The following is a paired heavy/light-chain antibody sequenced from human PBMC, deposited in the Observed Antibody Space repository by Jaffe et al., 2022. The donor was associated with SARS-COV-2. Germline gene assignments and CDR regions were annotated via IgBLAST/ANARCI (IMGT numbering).Light chain of an antibody. Sequence: EIVLTQSPGTLSLSPGEGATLSCRASQSVSSSYLAWYQQKAGQPPRLLIYAASTRATGIPDRFSGSGSGTDFTLTITRLEPEDFAVYYCQQYGSSPLTFGGGTKVEIK. CDR2: AAS. V-gene: IGKV3-20*01. CDR1: QSVSSSY. J-gene: IGKJ4*01. CDR3: QQYGSSPLT.
Heavy chain of an antibody. CDR2: VPGSGVTGSGGST. Sequence: EVQLLESGGGLVQPGGSLRLSCAASGFTFSSYAMSWVRQAPGKGLEWVSGVPGSGVTGSGGSTYYADSVKGRFTISRDNSKSKLYLQMNSLRGEDTAVYYCAKVLGSGYYGYFFDYWGQGTLVTVSS. CDR3: AKVLGSGYYGYFFDY. D-gene: IGHD3-9*01. J-gene: IGHJ4*02. V-gene: IGHV3-23*01. CDR1: GFTFSSYA.